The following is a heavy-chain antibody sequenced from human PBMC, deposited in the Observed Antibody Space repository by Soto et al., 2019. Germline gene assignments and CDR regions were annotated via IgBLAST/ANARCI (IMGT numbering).Heavy chain of an antibody. Sequence: VQLVESGGGVVQPGRSLRLSCAASGFTFSSYGMHWVRQAPGKGLEWVAVISYDGSNKYYADSVKGRFTISRDNSKNTLYLQMNSLRAEDTAVYYCAKDRYYDFWSGYQDDAFDIWGQGTMVTVSS. CDR1: GFTFSSYG. CDR3: AKDRYYDFWSGYQDDAFDI. J-gene: IGHJ3*02. CDR2: ISYDGSNK. V-gene: IGHV3-30*18. D-gene: IGHD3-3*01.